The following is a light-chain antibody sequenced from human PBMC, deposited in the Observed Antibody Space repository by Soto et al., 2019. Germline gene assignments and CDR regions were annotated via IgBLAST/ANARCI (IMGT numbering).Light chain of an antibody. CDR1: QTISSAY. CDR3: QHYGGSPGVT. CDR2: GAS. Sequence: EVVLTQSPGTLSLSPGERATLSCRASQTISSAYLAWYQQRPGQTPRLLIFGASNRAIAIPDRFSGSGSGTDFTFTISRLEPEDFAVYYCQHYGGSPGVTFGPGTKVDIK. V-gene: IGKV3-20*01. J-gene: IGKJ3*01.